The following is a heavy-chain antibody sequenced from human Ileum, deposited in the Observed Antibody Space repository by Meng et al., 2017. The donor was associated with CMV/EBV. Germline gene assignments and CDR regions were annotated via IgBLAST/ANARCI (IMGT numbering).Heavy chain of an antibody. D-gene: IGHD3-10*01. J-gene: IGHJ4*01. CDR3: TTDRGESAVPVLDD. CDR1: GFTFSKAW. Sequence: GESLKISCAASGFTFSKAWMSWARLAPGKRLEWVCRIKLEVDGGTTDCAALVKDRFTISRDDSKNTLYLQMDSLTAEDTGVYYCTTDRGESAVPVLDDWGQGTQVTVSS. V-gene: IGHV3-15*01. CDR2: IKLEVDGGTT.